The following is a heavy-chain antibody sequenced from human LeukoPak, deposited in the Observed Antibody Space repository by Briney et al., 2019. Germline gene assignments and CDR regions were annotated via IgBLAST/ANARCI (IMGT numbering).Heavy chain of an antibody. Sequence: ASVKVSCKASGYTLTSYDINWVRQATGQGLEWMGGMNPNSGNTGYAQKFQGRVTMTRNTSISTAYMELSSLRSEDTAVYYCARWRRGYSSSWSDYWGQGTLVTVSS. D-gene: IGHD6-13*01. J-gene: IGHJ4*02. V-gene: IGHV1-8*01. CDR1: GYTLTSYD. CDR2: MNPNSGNT. CDR3: ARWRRGYSSSWSDY.